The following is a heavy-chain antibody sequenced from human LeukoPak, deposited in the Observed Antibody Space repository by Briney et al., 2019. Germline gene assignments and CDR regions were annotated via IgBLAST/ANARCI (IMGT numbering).Heavy chain of an antibody. J-gene: IGHJ4*02. Sequence: GGSLRLSCAATGFTFTKYSMHWVRQTPGKGLEWVSYISSGSTTIYYTDSVKGRFTISRDNAKNSLYLQMNSLRAEDTAVYYCARRESTTMVRGGVDYWGQGTLVTVSS. V-gene: IGHV3-48*01. CDR2: ISSGSTTI. CDR1: GFTFTKYS. CDR3: ARRESTTMVRGGVDY. D-gene: IGHD3-10*01.